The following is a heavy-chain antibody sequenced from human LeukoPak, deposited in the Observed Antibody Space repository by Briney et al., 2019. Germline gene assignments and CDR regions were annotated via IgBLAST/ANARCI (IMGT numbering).Heavy chain of an antibody. CDR1: GFTFSSYW. V-gene: IGHV3-7*01. Sequence: GGSLRLSCAASGFTFSSYWMSWVRQAPGKGLEWVANIKQDGSEKYYVDSVKGRFTISRDNAKNSLYLQMNSLRAEDTAVYYCARDYGSGLLWFGRGYYYMDVWGKGTTVTISS. CDR3: ARDYGSGLLWFGRGYYYMDV. D-gene: IGHD3-10*01. J-gene: IGHJ6*03. CDR2: IKQDGSEK.